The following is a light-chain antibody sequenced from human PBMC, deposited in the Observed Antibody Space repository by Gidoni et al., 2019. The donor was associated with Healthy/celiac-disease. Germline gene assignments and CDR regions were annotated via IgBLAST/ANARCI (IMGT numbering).Light chain of an antibody. J-gene: IGLJ1*01. Sequence: QSALTQPASVSGSPGHSITISCTGTSSDVGGYNYVSWYQQHPGKAPKLIIYDVSHRPSGVSNRFSGSKSGNTASLTISGPQAEDEADYYCSSYTSSSTPVFGTGTKVTVL. CDR1: SSDVGGYNY. V-gene: IGLV2-14*03. CDR3: SSYTSSSTPV. CDR2: DVS.